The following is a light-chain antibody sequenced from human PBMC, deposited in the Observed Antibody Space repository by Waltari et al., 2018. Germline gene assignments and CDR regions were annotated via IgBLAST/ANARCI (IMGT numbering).Light chain of an antibody. V-gene: IGLV2-14*01. CDR3: SSYTTNRHYV. Sequence: QSDLTQPASVSGSPGQSITISCTGTNSDVAAYCYSSWYQQYPGKAPKLVIFDVSSRPSGASGRFSGSKSGNTASLIISHLQAEDEADYYCSSYTTNRHYVFGAGTKVTVL. CDR1: NSDVAAYCY. CDR2: DVS. J-gene: IGLJ1*01.